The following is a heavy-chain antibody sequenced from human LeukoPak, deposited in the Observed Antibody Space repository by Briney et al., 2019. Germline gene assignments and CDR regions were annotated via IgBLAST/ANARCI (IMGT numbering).Heavy chain of an antibody. CDR1: GYTLTDYY. CDR2: INPNSGAT. Sequence: ASVKVSCKASGYTLTDYYMHWVRQAPGQGLEWVAWINPNSGATIYAQNLQDRVTVTRDTSISTAYMELSSLRSDDTAVYYCARGRQTYYYYMDVWGKGTTVTVSS. J-gene: IGHJ6*03. CDR3: ARGRQTYYYYMDV. V-gene: IGHV1-2*02.